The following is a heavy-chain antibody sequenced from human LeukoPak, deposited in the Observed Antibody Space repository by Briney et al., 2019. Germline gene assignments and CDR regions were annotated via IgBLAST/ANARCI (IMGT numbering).Heavy chain of an antibody. CDR3: ASENTLVRGTRNPFDY. D-gene: IGHD3-10*01. CDR2: TFYRSKWYY. CDR1: GDSVSSNDAA. J-gene: IGHJ4*02. Sequence: SQTLSLTCAISGDSVSSNDAAWNWIRQSPSRGLEWLGRTFYRSKWYYDSAVSVKSRITINPDTSKNQLSLQLNSVTPEDTAVYYCASENTLVRGTRNPFDYWGRGTLVTVSS. V-gene: IGHV6-1*01.